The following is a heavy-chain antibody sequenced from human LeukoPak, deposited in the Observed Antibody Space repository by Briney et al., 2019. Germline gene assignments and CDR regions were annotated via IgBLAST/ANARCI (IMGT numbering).Heavy chain of an antibody. CDR1: GGSITDYF. CDR2: INHSGSS. J-gene: IGHJ6*03. CDR3: ARVGDLFGAHRVRGLPPDYYYMDV. Sequence: PSETLSLTCALSGGSITDYFYNWVRQPPGKGLEWIGEINHSGSSTYNPSLKSRVIISLDTSKNQFSLKLSPVTAADTAVYYCARVGDLFGAHRVRGLPPDYYYMDVWGKGTTVTVS. D-gene: IGHD3-10*01. V-gene: IGHV4-34*01.